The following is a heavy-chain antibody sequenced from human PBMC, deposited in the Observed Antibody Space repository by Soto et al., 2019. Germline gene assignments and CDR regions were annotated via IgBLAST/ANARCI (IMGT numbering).Heavy chain of an antibody. CDR2: IYYSGST. J-gene: IGHJ3*02. Sequence: PSETLSLTCTVSGVSISSSSWTWTRQPPGKGLEWIGYIYYSGSTNYSPSLKSRVTISADTSENQFSLKLSSVTAADTAVYYCARMNQLAPKKNAFDIWGQGTMVTVS. V-gene: IGHV4-59*01. D-gene: IGHD1-1*01. CDR1: GVSISSSS. CDR3: ARMNQLAPKKNAFDI.